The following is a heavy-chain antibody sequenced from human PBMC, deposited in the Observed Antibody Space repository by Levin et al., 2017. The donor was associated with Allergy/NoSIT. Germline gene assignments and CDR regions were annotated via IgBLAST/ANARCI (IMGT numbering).Heavy chain of an antibody. CDR2: IYYSGRT. CDR3: ARDEEAGGVPKFDP. CDR1: GGSVSNVNFY. V-gene: IGHV4-61*01. J-gene: IGHJ5*02. Sequence: PGGSLRLSCSVSGGSVSNVNFYWSWIRQPPGKGLEWIGHIYYSGRTYYNPSLKSRVTISVDTSKNQFSLKVSSVTAADTAVYYCARDEEAGGVPKFDPWGQGTLVTVSS. D-gene: IGHD2-8*02.